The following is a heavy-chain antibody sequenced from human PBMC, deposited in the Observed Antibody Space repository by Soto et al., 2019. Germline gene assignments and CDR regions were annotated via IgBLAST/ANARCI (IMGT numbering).Heavy chain of an antibody. V-gene: IGHV3-23*01. Sequence: EVQLLESGGGLVQPGGSLRLSCAASGFTFSSYAMSWVRQAPGKGLEWVSAISGSGGSTYYADSVKGRFTISRDNSKNKLYLQMNSLRAEDTAVYYCAKGGYCSSTSCYADYWGQGTLVTVSS. CDR3: AKGGYCSSTSCYADY. D-gene: IGHD2-2*01. CDR1: GFTFSSYA. CDR2: ISGSGGST. J-gene: IGHJ4*02.